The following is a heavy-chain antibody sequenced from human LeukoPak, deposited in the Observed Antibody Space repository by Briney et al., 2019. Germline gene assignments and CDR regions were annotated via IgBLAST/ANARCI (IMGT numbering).Heavy chain of an antibody. J-gene: IGHJ4*02. D-gene: IGHD5-24*01. Sequence: GWSLRLSCAASGFTVSSNYMSWVRQAPGKGLNWVSVIYSGRSTYYPDSVNGRFTISRDNSKNTLYIQMNSLRAEDTAVYYCARGDYGDGYAIWGQGTMVTVSS. CDR1: GFTVSSNY. CDR3: ARGDYGDGYAI. V-gene: IGHV3-66*01. CDR2: IYSGRST.